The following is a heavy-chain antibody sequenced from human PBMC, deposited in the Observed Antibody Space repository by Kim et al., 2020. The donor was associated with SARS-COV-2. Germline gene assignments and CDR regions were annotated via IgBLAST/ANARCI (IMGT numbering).Heavy chain of an antibody. CDR2: ITSSTTI. D-gene: IGHD5-18*01. CDR3: ARHSYGNYYFDY. J-gene: IGHJ4*02. CDR1: GFTFSSYS. V-gene: IGHV3-48*02. Sequence: GGSLRLSCAASGFTFSSYSMNWVRQAPGKGLEWVSYITSSTTINYADSVKGRFTISRDNAKNSLYLQMNSLRDEDTAVYYCARHSYGNYYFDYWGQGTLVTVSS.